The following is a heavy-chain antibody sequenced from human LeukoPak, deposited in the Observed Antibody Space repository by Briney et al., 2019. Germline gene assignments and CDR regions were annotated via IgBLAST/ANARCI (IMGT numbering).Heavy chain of an antibody. J-gene: IGHJ4*02. D-gene: IGHD5-18*01. V-gene: IGHV4-39*01. CDR3: ARNFVDTAMVMNY. Sequence: SETLSLTCTVSGGSISSSSYYWGWIRQPPGKGLEWIGSIYYSGSTYYNPSLKSRVTISVDTSKNQFSPKLSSVTAADTAVYYCARNFVDTAMVMNYWGQGTLVTVSS. CDR2: IYYSGST. CDR1: GGSISSSSYY.